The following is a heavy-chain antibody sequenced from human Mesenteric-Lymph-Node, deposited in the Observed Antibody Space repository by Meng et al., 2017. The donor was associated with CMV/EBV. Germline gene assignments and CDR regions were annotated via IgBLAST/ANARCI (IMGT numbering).Heavy chain of an antibody. CDR1: GYTFNGYY. CDR2: INPNIADT. J-gene: IGHJ4*02. CDR3: ARAYYYDSSGYTI. D-gene: IGHD3-22*01. V-gene: IGHV1-2*02. Sequence: ASVKVSCKASGYTFNGYYIHWVRQAPGQGLEWMGWINPNIADTNYAQKFQDRVTMTRDKSISTAYMELSRLRSDDTAVYYCARAYYYDSSGYTIWGQGTLVTVSS.